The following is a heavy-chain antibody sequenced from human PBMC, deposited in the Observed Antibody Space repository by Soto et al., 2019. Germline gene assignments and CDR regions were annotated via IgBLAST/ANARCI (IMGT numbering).Heavy chain of an antibody. CDR3: GSGCSSTPGPSYSFDF. V-gene: IGHV4-34*01. CDR2: INHSGST. J-gene: IGHJ4*02. CDR1: GGSFSGYY. Sequence: PSETLYLTCAVYGGSFSGYYWTWIRQPPGKGLEWIGEINHSGSTNYNPSLKSRVTTSVDTSNNQFSLNLSSVTAADTAVYYCGSGCSSTPGPSYSFDFWGKGTLVTVSS. D-gene: IGHD6-13*01.